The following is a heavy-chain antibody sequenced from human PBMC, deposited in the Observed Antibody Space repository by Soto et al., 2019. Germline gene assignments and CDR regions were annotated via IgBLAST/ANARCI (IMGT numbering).Heavy chain of an antibody. J-gene: IGHJ6*02. D-gene: IGHD1-20*01. CDR3: ARDKWNYYNYYGVDV. CDR1: GFTFSNYW. V-gene: IGHV3-74*03. Sequence: DVQLVESGGGLVQPGGSLRLSCAASGFTFSNYWMHWVRQAPGKGLVWVAYINSDASTIKYADSVKGRFTISRDNARNTLYLQMNSLRGDDTAVYYCARDKWNYYNYYGVDVWGQGTRVTVS. CDR2: INSDASTI.